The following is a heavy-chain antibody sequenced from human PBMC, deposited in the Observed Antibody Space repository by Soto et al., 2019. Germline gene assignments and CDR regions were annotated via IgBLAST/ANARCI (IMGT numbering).Heavy chain of an antibody. J-gene: IGHJ6*02. V-gene: IGHV4-39*01. D-gene: IGHD3-16*01. CDR3: ARHNGPLYVGYYYDMDV. Sequence: SETLSLTCTVSGGSIGSNIYYWGWIRQPPGKGLEWIGNIHYSGSTYYDSSLKTRVTISVDTSKNQFSLKLSSVTAADTAVYYCARHNGPLYVGYYYDMDVWGQGTTVTVSS. CDR2: IHYSGST. CDR1: GGSIGSNIYY.